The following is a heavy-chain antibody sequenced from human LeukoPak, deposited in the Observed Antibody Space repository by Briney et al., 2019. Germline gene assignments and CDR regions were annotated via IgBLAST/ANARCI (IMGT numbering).Heavy chain of an antibody. CDR2: IKQDGSEK. CDR1: GFTFSSYS. CDR3: ARGLAAAGAYYYYYMDV. J-gene: IGHJ6*03. Sequence: PGGSLRLSCAASGFTFSSYSMNWVRQAPGKGLEWVANIKQDGSEKYYVDSVKGRFTISRDNARNSLYLQMNSLRAEDTAVYYCARGLAAAGAYYYYYMDVWGKGTTVTISS. V-gene: IGHV3-7*04. D-gene: IGHD6-13*01.